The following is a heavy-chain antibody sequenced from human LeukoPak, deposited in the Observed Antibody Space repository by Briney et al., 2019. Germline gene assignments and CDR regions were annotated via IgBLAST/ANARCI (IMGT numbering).Heavy chain of an antibody. CDR1: GYTFTSYY. CDR2: INPSGGST. D-gene: IGHD3-10*01. V-gene: IGHV1-46*01. Sequence: ASVKVSCKASGYTFTSYYMHWVRQAPGQGLEWMGIINPSGGSTSYAQKLQGRVTMTTDTSTSTAYMELRSLRSDDTAVYYCARDRVLLWFGEFSADPNWFDPWGQGTLVTVSS. J-gene: IGHJ5*02. CDR3: ARDRVLLWFGEFSADPNWFDP.